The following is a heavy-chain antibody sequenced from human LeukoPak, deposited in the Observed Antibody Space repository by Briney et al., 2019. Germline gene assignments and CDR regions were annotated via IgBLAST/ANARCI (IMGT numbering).Heavy chain of an antibody. D-gene: IGHD3-22*01. Sequence: ALVKVSCKASGYTFTSYGISWVRQAPGQGLEWMGWISAYNGNTNYAQKLQGRVTMTTDTSTSTAYMELRSLRSDDTAVYYCARDLGYDSSGYYYSAFDIWGQGTMVTVSS. CDR1: GYTFTSYG. J-gene: IGHJ3*02. CDR3: ARDLGYDSSGYYYSAFDI. CDR2: ISAYNGNT. V-gene: IGHV1-18*01.